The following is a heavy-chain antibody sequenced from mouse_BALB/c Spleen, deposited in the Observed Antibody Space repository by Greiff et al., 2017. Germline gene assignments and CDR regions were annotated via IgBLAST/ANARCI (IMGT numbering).Heavy chain of an antibody. CDR1: GFTFSSYA. D-gene: IGHD1-1*01. J-gene: IGHJ2*01. V-gene: IGHV5-6-5*01. CDR3: ARGRYYGSYLDY. Sequence: EVNVVESGGGLVKPGGSLKLSCAASGFTFSSYAMSWVRQTPEKRLEWVASISSGGSTYYPDSVKGRFTISRDNARNILYLQMSSLRSEDTAMYCCARGRYYGSYLDYWGQGTTLTVSS. CDR2: ISSGGST.